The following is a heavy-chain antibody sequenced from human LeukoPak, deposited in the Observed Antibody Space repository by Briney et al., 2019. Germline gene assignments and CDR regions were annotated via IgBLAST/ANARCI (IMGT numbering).Heavy chain of an antibody. CDR3: GKTTTGYSSGQKPAWPVDY. D-gene: IGHD6-19*01. V-gene: IGHV4-59*11. CDR1: GGSISSHY. CDR2: IYYSGST. J-gene: IGHJ4*02. Sequence: SETLSLTCTVSGGSISSHYWSWIRQPPGKGLEWIGYIYYSGSTNYNPSLKSRVTISVDTSKNQFSLKLTSVTAADTAVYYCGKTTTGYSSGQKPAWPVDYWGQGTLVTVSS.